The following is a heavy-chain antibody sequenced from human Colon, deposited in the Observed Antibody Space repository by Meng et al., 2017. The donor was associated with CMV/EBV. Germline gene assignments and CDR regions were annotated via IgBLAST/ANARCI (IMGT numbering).Heavy chain of an antibody. D-gene: IGHD1-26*01. CDR2: IGSNSSAI. Sequence: GGSLRLSCAASGFTFSSYTMTWVRQAPGKGLEWVSFIGSNSSAIYYADSLKGRFTVSRDNANNSLFLQMDSLRAEDTAVYYCARGAKLVGGGLYFDYWGLGTLVTVSS. CDR1: GFTFSSYT. CDR3: ARGAKLVGGGLYFDY. V-gene: IGHV3-48*04. J-gene: IGHJ4*02.